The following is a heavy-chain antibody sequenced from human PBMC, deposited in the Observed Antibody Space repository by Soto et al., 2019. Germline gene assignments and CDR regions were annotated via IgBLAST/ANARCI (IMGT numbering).Heavy chain of an antibody. J-gene: IGHJ6*02. Sequence: QVQLVQSGAEVKKPGASVKVSCKASGYTFTSYGISWVRQAPGQGLEWMGGISAYNGNTNYAQKLQGRVTMTTDTSTSTAYMELRSLRSDDTAVYYCARGNFLGYYDFWSGYSYGMDVWGQGTTVTVSS. CDR1: GYTFTSYG. V-gene: IGHV1-18*01. CDR3: ARGNFLGYYDFWSGYSYGMDV. D-gene: IGHD3-3*01. CDR2: ISAYNGNT.